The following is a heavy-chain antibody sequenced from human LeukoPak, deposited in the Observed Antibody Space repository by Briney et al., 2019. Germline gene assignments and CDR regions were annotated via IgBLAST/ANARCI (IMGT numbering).Heavy chain of an antibody. CDR1: GFTFSSYA. CDR2: IYSGGST. D-gene: IGHD5-12*01. V-gene: IGHV3-53*01. J-gene: IGHJ4*02. CDR3: ARSYSGYDLFDY. Sequence: GGSLRLSCAASGFTFSSYAMSWVRQAPGRGLEWVSVIYSGGSTYYADSVKGRFTISRDNSKNTLYLQMNSLRAEDTAVYYCARSYSGYDLFDYWGQGTLVTVSS.